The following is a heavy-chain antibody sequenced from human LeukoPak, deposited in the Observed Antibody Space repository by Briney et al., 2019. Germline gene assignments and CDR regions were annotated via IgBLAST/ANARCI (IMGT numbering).Heavy chain of an antibody. CDR2: ISSSSSTI. V-gene: IGHV3-48*02. J-gene: IGHJ5*02. CDR3: ARDRRAITTNWFDP. D-gene: IGHD3-22*01. CDR1: GFTFSSYS. Sequence: PGGSLRLSCAASGFTFSSYSMNWVRQAPGKGLEWVSYISSSSSTIYYADSVKGRFTISRDNAKNSLYLQMNSLRDEDTAVYYCARDRRAITTNWFDPWGQGTLVTVSS.